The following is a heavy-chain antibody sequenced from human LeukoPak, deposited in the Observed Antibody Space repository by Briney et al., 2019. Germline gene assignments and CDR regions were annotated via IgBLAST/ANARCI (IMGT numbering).Heavy chain of an antibody. D-gene: IGHD2/OR15-2a*01. CDR1: GGSMTNLY. CDR2: IYDSGST. Sequence: SETLSLTCSVSGGSMTNLYWTWIRQPPGKGLEWIGDIYDSGSTRYNTSLESRVTISVDTSKNQFSLKLSSVTAADTAVYYCAKGGSTIYYGDVRGQGTTVTVSS. J-gene: IGHJ6*02. CDR3: AKGGSTIYYGDV. V-gene: IGHV4-59*01.